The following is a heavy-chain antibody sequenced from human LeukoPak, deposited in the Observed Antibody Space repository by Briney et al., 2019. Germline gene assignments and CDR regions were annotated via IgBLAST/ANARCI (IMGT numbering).Heavy chain of an antibody. D-gene: IGHD3-10*01. CDR1: GFTFSNHQ. V-gene: IGHV3-7*05. CDR3: ARWNYDSGSWVLDY. Sequence: GGSLRLSCAGSGFTFSNHQMNWVRRAPGKGLEWVAKIKQDGGEKHYVDSVKGRFTIFRDNAKNSLYLQMNSLRVEDTAMYYCARWNYDSGSWVLDYGCQGTLATVSS. J-gene: IGHJ4*02. CDR2: IKQDGGEK.